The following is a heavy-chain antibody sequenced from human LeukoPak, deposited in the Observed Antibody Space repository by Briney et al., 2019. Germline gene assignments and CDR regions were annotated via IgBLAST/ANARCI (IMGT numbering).Heavy chain of an antibody. Sequence: SSETLSLTCAVYGGSFSGYYWSWIRQPPGKGLEWIGEINHSGSTNYNPSLKSRVTISVDTSKNQFSLKLSSVTAADTAVYYCARVYYSSSYDYWYFDLWGRGTLVTVSS. CDR3: ARVYYSSSYDYWYFDL. CDR2: INHSGST. D-gene: IGHD6-13*01. V-gene: IGHV4-34*01. J-gene: IGHJ2*01. CDR1: GGSFSGYY.